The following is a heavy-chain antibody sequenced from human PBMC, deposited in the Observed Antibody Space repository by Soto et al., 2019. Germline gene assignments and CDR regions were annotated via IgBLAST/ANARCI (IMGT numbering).Heavy chain of an antibody. D-gene: IGHD3-22*01. Sequence: GGSLRLSCAASGFTFSSYGMHWVRQAPGKGLEWVAVISYDGSNKYYADSVKGRFTISRDNSKNTLYLQMNSLRAEDTAVYYCAKDEGYDSSGYLDWGQGTLVTVSS. CDR3: AKDEGYDSSGYLD. V-gene: IGHV3-30*18. CDR2: ISYDGSNK. J-gene: IGHJ4*02. CDR1: GFTFSSYG.